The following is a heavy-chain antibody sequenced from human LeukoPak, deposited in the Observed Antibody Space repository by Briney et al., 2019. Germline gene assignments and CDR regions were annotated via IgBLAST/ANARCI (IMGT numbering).Heavy chain of an antibody. D-gene: IGHD3-22*01. V-gene: IGHV1-8*03. CDR1: GYTFTSYD. CDR2: MNPNSGNT. CDR3: ARDLTTMIVGTRKQGFQRRSFDY. J-gene: IGHJ4*02. Sequence: ASVKVSCKASGYTFTSYDINWVRQATGQGLEWMGWMNPNSGNTGYAQKFQGRVTITRNTSISTAYMELSSLRSEDTAVYYCARDLTTMIVGTRKQGFQRRSFDYWGQGTLVTVSS.